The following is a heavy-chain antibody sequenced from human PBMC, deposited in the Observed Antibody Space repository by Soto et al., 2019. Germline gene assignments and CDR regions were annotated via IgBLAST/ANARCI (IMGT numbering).Heavy chain of an antibody. CDR3: AREVEYSSSSAIGIYDY. Sequence: PGGSLRLPCAASGFTFSSYAMHWVRQAPGKGLEWVAVISYDGSNKYYADSVKGRFTISRDNSKNTLYLQMNSLRAEDAAVYYCAREVEYSSSSAIGIYDYWGQGT. V-gene: IGHV3-30-3*01. J-gene: IGHJ4*02. CDR1: GFTFSSYA. CDR2: ISYDGSNK. D-gene: IGHD6-6*01.